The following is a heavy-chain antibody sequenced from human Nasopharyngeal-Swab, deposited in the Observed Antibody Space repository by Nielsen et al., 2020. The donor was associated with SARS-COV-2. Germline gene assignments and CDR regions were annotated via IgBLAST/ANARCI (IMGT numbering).Heavy chain of an antibody. Sequence: VRQAPGKGVEWVAVIWYDGSNKYYADSVKGRFTISRDNSKNTLYLQMNSLRAEDTAVYYCARDRITFGGVIVKGDAFDIWGQGTMVTVSS. V-gene: IGHV3-33*01. J-gene: IGHJ3*02. CDR3: ARDRITFGGVIVKGDAFDI. D-gene: IGHD3-16*02. CDR2: IWYDGSNK.